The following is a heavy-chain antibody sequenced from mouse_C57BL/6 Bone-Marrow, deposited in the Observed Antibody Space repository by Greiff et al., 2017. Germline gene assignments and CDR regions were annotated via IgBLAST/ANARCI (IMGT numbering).Heavy chain of an antibody. Sequence: QVQLQQPGAELVKPGASVKMSCKASGYTFTSYWITWVKQRPGQGLEWIGDIYPGSGSTNYNEKFKSKATMTADTSSNTAYLQLSSLTSEDTAVYYCTTGWYFDYWGQGTTLTVSS. V-gene: IGHV1-55*01. CDR1: GYTFTSYW. D-gene: IGHD1-1*01. CDR3: TTGWYFDY. CDR2: IYPGSGST. J-gene: IGHJ2*01.